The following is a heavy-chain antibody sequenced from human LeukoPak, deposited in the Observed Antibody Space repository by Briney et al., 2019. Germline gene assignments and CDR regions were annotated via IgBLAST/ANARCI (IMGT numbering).Heavy chain of an antibody. CDR1: GFTFDDYA. Sequence: GGSLRLSCAASGFTFDDYAMHWVRQAPGKGLEWVSGISWNSGSIGYADSVKGRFTISRDNAKNSLYLQMNSLRAEDTALYYCAKGSSGWYPGGINDYWGQGTLVTVSS. V-gene: IGHV3-9*01. D-gene: IGHD6-13*01. CDR3: AKGSSGWYPGGINDY. J-gene: IGHJ4*02. CDR2: ISWNSGSI.